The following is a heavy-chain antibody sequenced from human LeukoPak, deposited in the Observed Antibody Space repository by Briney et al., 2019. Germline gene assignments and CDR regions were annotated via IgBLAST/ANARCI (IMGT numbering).Heavy chain of an antibody. V-gene: IGHV1-3*01. CDR2: INAGNGNT. CDR1: GYTFTSYA. J-gene: IGHJ4*02. CDR3: ARDGVSYYDILTGYYY. D-gene: IGHD3-9*01. Sequence: VSVKVSCKASGYTFTSYAMHWVRQAPGQRLEWMGWINAGNGNTKYSQKFQGRVTITRDTSASTAYMELSSLRSEDTAVYYCARDGVSYYDILTGYYYWGQGTLVTVSS.